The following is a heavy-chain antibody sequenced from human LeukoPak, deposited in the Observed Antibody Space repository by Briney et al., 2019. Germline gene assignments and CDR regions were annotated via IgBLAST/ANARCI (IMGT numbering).Heavy chain of an antibody. CDR3: ARESYGGNSLGPDY. V-gene: IGHV1-2*02. CDR2: INPNSGGT. D-gene: IGHD4-23*01. Sequence: ASVTVSCKASGYTFTGYYMHWVRQAPGQGLEWMGWINPNSGGTNYAQKFQGRVAMTRDTSISTAYMELSRLRSDDTAVYYCARESYGGNSLGPDYWGQGTLVTVSS. J-gene: IGHJ4*02. CDR1: GYTFTGYY.